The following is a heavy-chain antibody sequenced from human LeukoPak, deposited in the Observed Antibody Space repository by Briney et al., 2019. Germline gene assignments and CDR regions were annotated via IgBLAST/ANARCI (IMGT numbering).Heavy chain of an antibody. D-gene: IGHD2-2*01. CDR2: ISYDGSNK. CDR1: GFTFSSYG. J-gene: IGHJ4*02. V-gene: IGHV3-30*03. Sequence: PGRSLRLSCAASGFTFSSYGMHWVRQAPGKGLEWVAVISYDGSNKYYADSVKGRFTISRDNSKNTLYLQMNSLRAEDTAVYYCARAPQYVFYFDYWGQGTLVTVSS. CDR3: ARAPQYVFYFDY.